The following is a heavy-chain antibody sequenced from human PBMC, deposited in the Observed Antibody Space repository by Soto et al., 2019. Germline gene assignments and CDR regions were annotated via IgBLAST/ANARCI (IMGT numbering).Heavy chain of an antibody. CDR2: ISAYNGNT. CDR3: AGEIRPIGRYFYGMDG. CDR1: GYTFTSYG. Sequence: QVQLVQSGAEVKKPGASVKVSCKASGYTFTSYGISWVRQAPGQGLEWMGWISAYNGNTNYAQNLQGRVTMTTDTFTGTAYMELRRLRSDDTAVYYCAGEIRPIGRYFYGMDGWGQGTTVTVSS. J-gene: IGHJ6*02. V-gene: IGHV1-18*01.